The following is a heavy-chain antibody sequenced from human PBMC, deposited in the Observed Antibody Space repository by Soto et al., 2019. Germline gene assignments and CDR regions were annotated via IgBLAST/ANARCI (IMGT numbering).Heavy chain of an antibody. CDR3: ARPIRAGSLYYYDMDV. V-gene: IGHV3-23*01. D-gene: IGHD3-10*01. CDR2: ISGSGDST. J-gene: IGHJ6*02. Sequence: GGSLRLSCAASGFTFSTYAMTWVRQAPGKGLEWLSTISGSGDSTFYAGSVKGRFTFSRDNSKNTLYLQMSSLRAEDTAVYYCARPIRAGSLYYYDMDVWGQGATVTVSS. CDR1: GFTFSTYA.